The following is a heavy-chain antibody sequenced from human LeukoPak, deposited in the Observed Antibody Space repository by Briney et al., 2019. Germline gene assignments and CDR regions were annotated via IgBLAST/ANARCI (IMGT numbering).Heavy chain of an antibody. J-gene: IGHJ4*02. CDR1: GGSFSGYY. Sequence: SETLSLTCAVYGGSFSGYYWSWTRQPPGKGLEWIGEINHSGSTNYNPSLKSRVTISVDTSKNQFSLKLSSVTAADTAVYYCARGGYYNILTGFRNRILGFDYWGQGTLVTVSS. D-gene: IGHD3-9*01. CDR3: ARGGYYNILTGFRNRILGFDY. CDR2: INHSGST. V-gene: IGHV4-34*01.